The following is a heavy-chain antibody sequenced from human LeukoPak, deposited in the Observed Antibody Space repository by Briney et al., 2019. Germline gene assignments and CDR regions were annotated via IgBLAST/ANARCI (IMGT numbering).Heavy chain of an antibody. Sequence: ASVKVCCKASGYTFTSYYMHWVRQAPGQGLEWMGIINPSGGSTSYAQKFQGRVTMTRDTSTSTVYMELSSLRSEDTAVYYCARDHSGYDRNDAFDIWGQGTMVTVSS. CDR1: GYTFTSYY. CDR3: ARDHSGYDRNDAFDI. J-gene: IGHJ3*02. D-gene: IGHD5-12*01. CDR2: INPSGGST. V-gene: IGHV1-46*01.